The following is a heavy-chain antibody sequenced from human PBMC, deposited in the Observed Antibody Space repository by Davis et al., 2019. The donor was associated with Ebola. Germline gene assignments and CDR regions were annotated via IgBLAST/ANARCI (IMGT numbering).Heavy chain of an antibody. Sequence: MPGGSLRLSCAVYGGSFSGYYWSWIRQPPGKGLEWIGEINHSGSTNYNPSLKSRVTISVDTSKNQFSLNLSSVSAADTAVYYCTPSSSYGYDYWGQGTLVTVSS. CDR2: INHSGST. CDR1: GGSFSGYY. CDR3: TPSSSYGYDY. D-gene: IGHD6-13*01. J-gene: IGHJ4*02. V-gene: IGHV4-34*03.